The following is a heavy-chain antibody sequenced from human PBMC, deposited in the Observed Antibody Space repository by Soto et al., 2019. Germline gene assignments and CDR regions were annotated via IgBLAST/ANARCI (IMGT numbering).Heavy chain of an antibody. CDR3: AREVGQLSTYFDY. CDR1: GGTFSSYA. D-gene: IGHD6-6*01. CDR2: IIPIFGTA. J-gene: IGHJ4*02. V-gene: IGHV1-69*13. Sequence: GASVKVSGKASGGTFSSYAISWVRQAPGQGLEWMGGIIPIFGTANYAQKFQGRVTITADESTSTAYMELSSLRSEDTAVYYCAREVGQLSTYFDYWGQGTLVTVSS.